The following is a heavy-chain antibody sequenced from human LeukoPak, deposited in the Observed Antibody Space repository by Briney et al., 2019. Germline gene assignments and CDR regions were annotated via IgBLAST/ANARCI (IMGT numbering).Heavy chain of an antibody. J-gene: IGHJ6*02. V-gene: IGHV4-34*01. CDR3: ASGIAAAGGLDHYYYYGMDV. CDR2: INHSGST. CDR1: GGSFSGYY. D-gene: IGHD6-13*01. Sequence: SETLSLTCAVYGGSFSGYYWSWIRQPPGKGLEWIGEINHSGSTNYNPSLKSRVTISVDTSKNQFSLKLSSVTAADTAVYYCASGIAAAGGLDHYYYYGMDVWGQGTTVTVSS.